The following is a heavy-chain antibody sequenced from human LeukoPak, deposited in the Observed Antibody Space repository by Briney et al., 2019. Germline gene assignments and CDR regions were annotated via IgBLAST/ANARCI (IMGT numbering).Heavy chain of an antibody. J-gene: IGHJ3*02. Sequence: SQTLSLTCTVSGGSISSGDYYWSWIRQPPGKGLEWIGSIYYSGSTYYNPSLKSRVTISVDTSKNQFSLKLSSVTAADTAVYYCARQGLQWLSTWDAFDIWGQGTMVTVSS. CDR1: GGSISSGDYY. CDR3: ARQGLQWLSTWDAFDI. V-gene: IGHV4-39*01. CDR2: IYYSGST. D-gene: IGHD6-19*01.